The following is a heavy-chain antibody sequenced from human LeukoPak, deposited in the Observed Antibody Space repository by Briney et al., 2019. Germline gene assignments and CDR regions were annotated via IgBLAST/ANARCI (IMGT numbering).Heavy chain of an antibody. V-gene: IGHV3-13*01. CDR2: FGSAGDT. CDR1: GFPFSAYD. J-gene: IGHJ2*01. Sequence: GGSLRLSCATSGFPFSAYDMHWVRQAPGKGLEWFSAFGSAGDTYYPGAVKGRFIISRDYAKNSLYLQMNSLRAGDTAVYFCVRGALPGDNWYFDLWGRGTLVTVSS. CDR3: VRGALPGDNWYFDL.